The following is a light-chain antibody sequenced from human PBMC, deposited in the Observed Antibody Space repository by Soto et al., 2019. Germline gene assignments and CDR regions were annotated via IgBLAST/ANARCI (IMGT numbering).Light chain of an antibody. V-gene: IGKV1-5*01. J-gene: IGKJ1*01. CDR3: QQYSSYSWT. CDR2: DAS. CDR1: QSISSW. Sequence: DIQMTQSPSILSASVGDRVTITCRASQSISSWLAWYQQKPGKAPKFLIYDASSLESGVPSRFSGSGSGTEFTLTISSLQPDDFATYYCQQYSSYSWTFGQGTKVEIK.